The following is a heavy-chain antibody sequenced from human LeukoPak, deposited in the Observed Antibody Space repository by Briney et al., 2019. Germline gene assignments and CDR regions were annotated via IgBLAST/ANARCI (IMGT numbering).Heavy chain of an antibody. CDR2: ISYDGSNK. CDR3: ARDEWDQSYFDY. J-gene: IGHJ4*02. Sequence: PGGSLRLSCAASGFTFSSYGMHWVRQAPGKGLEWVAVISYDGSNKYYADSVKGRFTISRDNSKNTLYLQMNSLRAEDTAVYYCARDEWDQSYFDYWGQGTLVTVSS. D-gene: IGHD1-26*01. V-gene: IGHV3-30*03. CDR1: GFTFSSYG.